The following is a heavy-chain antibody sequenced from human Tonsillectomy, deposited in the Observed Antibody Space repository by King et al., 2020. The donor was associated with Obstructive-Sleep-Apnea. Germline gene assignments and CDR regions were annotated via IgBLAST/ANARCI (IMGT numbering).Heavy chain of an antibody. CDR3: ATIAARPYGLDV. CDR2: IYYSGST. V-gene: IGHV4-39*07. Sequence: LQLQESGPGLVKPSETLSLTCTVSGGSISSSSYYWGWIRQPPGKGLEWSGSIYYSGSTYYNPSLKSRVTISVDTSKNQFSLRMSSVTAADTAVYYCATIAARPYGLDVWGQGTTVTVSS. J-gene: IGHJ6*02. CDR1: GGSISSSSYY. D-gene: IGHD6-6*01.